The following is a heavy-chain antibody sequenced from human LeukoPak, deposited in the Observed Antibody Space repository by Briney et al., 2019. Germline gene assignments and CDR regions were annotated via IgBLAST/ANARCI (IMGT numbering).Heavy chain of an antibody. D-gene: IGHD1-26*01. J-gene: IGHJ4*02. CDR1: GLTFSSYE. CDR3: ARDLLGWELHYFDY. V-gene: IGHV3-48*03. CDR2: ISSSGSTI. Sequence: GGSLRLSCAASGLTFSSYEMNWVRQAPGKGLEWVSYISSSGSTIYYADSVKGRFTISRDNAKNSLYLRMNRLRAEDTAVYYCARDLLGWELHYFDYWGQGTLVTVSS.